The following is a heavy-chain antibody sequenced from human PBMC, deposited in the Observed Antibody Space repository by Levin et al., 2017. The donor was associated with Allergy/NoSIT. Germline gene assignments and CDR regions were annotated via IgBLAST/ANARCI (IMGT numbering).Heavy chain of an antibody. D-gene: IGHD3-10*01. J-gene: IGHJ4*02. V-gene: IGHV3-33*01. Sequence: PGGSLRLSCAASGFTFSNYGMHWVRQAPGKGLEWVAVIWYDGSNKYYADSVKGRFTISRDNSKNTLYLQMNSLTAEDTAVYYCARGQLWSAFDYWGQGTLVTVSS. CDR2: IWYDGSNK. CDR1: GFTFSNYG. CDR3: ARGQLWSAFDY.